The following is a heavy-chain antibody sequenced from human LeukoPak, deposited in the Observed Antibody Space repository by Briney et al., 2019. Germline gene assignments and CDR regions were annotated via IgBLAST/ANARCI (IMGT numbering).Heavy chain of an antibody. V-gene: IGHV3-30-3*01. J-gene: IGHJ4*02. Sequence: GGSLRLSCAASGFTFSASSMHWVRQAPGKGLEWVAVISYDGSNKYYADSVEGRFTISRDNSKNTMYLQMNSLRAEDTAVYYCAREVYSSGYPLYFDYWGQGTLVTVSS. CDR2: ISYDGSNK. D-gene: IGHD3-22*01. CDR1: GFTFSASS. CDR3: AREVYSSGYPLYFDY.